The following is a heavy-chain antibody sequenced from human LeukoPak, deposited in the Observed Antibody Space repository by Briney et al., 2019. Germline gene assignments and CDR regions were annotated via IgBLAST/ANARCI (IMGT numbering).Heavy chain of an antibody. CDR2: INHSGST. CDR3: ARARNDYSIRSPFAY. V-gene: IGHV4-34*01. J-gene: IGHJ4*02. D-gene: IGHD4-11*01. CDR1: GGSFSGYY. Sequence: SETLSLTCAVYGGSFSGYYWSWIRQPPGKGLEWIGEINHSGSTNYNPSLKSRVTISVDTSKNQFSLKLSSVTAADTAVYYCARARNDYSIRSPFAYWGQGTLVTVSS.